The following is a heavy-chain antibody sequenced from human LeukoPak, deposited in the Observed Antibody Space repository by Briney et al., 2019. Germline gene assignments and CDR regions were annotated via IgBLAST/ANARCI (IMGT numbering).Heavy chain of an antibody. D-gene: IGHD4-17*01. CDR1: GFTFDDYA. J-gene: IGHJ4*02. Sequence: GRSLRLSCAASGFTFDDYAMHWVRQAPGKGLEWVSGISWNSGSIGYADSVKGRLTISRDNAKNSLYLQMNSLRAEDMALYYCAKGFDYGDYGAFDYWGQGTLVTVSS. CDR2: ISWNSGSI. CDR3: AKGFDYGDYGAFDY. V-gene: IGHV3-9*03.